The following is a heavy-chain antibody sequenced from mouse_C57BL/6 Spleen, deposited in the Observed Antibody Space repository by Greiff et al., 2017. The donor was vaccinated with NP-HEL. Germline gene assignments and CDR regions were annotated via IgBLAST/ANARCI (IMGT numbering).Heavy chain of an antibody. CDR1: GYTFTDYY. J-gene: IGHJ2*01. CDR2: IYPGSGNT. D-gene: IGHD1-1*01. V-gene: IGHV1-84*01. CDR3: AREGVTTVGDY. Sequence: LMESGPELVKPGASVKISCKASGYTFTDYYINWVKQRPGQGLEWIEWIYPGSGNTKYNEKFKGKATLTVDTSSSTAYMQLSSLTSEDSAVYFCAREGVTTVGDYWGQGTTLTVSS.